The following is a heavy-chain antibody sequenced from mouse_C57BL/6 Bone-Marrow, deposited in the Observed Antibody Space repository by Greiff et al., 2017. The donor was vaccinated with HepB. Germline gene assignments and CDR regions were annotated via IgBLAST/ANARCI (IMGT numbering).Heavy chain of an antibody. CDR3: ARHREPYGNYVRYYAMDY. Sequence: VKLMESGPGLVAPSQSLSITCTVSGFSLTSYGVHWVRQPPGKGLEWLVVIWSDGSTTYNSALKSRLSISKDNSKSQVFLKMNSLQTDDTAMYYCARHREPYGNYVRYYAMDYWGQGTSVTVSS. J-gene: IGHJ4*01. V-gene: IGHV2-6-1*01. CDR1: GFSLTSYG. D-gene: IGHD2-10*02. CDR2: IWSDGST.